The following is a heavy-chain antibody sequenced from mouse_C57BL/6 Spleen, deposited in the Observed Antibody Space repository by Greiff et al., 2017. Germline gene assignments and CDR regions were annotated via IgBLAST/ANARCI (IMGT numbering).Heavy chain of an antibody. Sequence: VQLQQSGAELVKPGASVKISCKASGYAFSSYWMNWVKQRPGKGLEWIGQIYPGDGDTNYNGKFKGKATLTADKSSSTAYMQRSSLTSEDSAVYFCARSGRGEDYFDYWGQGTTLTVSS. V-gene: IGHV1-80*01. D-gene: IGHD3-1*01. CDR2: IYPGDGDT. CDR3: ARSGRGEDYFDY. CDR1: GYAFSSYW. J-gene: IGHJ2*01.